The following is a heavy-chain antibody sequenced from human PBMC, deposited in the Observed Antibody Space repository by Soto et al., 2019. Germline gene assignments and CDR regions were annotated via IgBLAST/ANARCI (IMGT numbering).Heavy chain of an antibody. V-gene: IGHV3-23*01. J-gene: IGHJ4*02. D-gene: IGHD6-19*01. Sequence: EVQLLASGGDLVQPGGSLRLFCAASGFTFSNYAMTWVRQAPGKGLEWVSTVTSGGTSFYGDTVKGRFTISRDNSRGTLYLQMNSLRADDTAVYYCARTDKFNSQSSGWANRFDYWGQGTRVTVSS. CDR3: ARTDKFNSQSSGWANRFDY. CDR1: GFTFSNYA. CDR2: VTSGGTS.